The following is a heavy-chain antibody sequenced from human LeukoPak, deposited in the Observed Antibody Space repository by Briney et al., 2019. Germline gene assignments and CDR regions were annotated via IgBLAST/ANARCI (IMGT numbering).Heavy chain of an antibody. CDR2: IGSAGDT. CDR1: GFTFSSYD. J-gene: IGHJ6*03. CDR3: ARGGYFGYIYGGYYYMDL. Sequence: GGSLSLSCAASGFTFSSYDMHWVRQAAGKGPEWVSTIGSAGDTYYPGSVKGRFTISRENAKNSLYLQMNSLRAGDTAVYYCARGGYFGYIYGGYYYMDLWGKGTTVTVSS. V-gene: IGHV3-13*01. D-gene: IGHD5-18*01.